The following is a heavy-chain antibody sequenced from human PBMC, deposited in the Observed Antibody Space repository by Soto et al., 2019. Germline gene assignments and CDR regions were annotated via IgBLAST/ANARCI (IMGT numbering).Heavy chain of an antibody. J-gene: IGHJ4*02. CDR3: ARGGRGYEFDY. Sequence: EVQLVESGGGLVQPGGSLRLSCAASGFTFSSYAMHWVRQAPGKGLEYVSAISSNGGSTDYANSVKGRFTISRDNSKVLLDRQMGSLRVEAMAVYDCARGGRGYEFDYWGQGTLVTVSS. V-gene: IGHV3-64*01. D-gene: IGHD5-12*01. CDR1: GFTFSSYA. CDR2: ISSNGGST.